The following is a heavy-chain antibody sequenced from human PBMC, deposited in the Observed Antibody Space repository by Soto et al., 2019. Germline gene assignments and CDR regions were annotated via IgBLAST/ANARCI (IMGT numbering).Heavy chain of an antibody. CDR1: GGSISSGDYY. J-gene: IGHJ3*02. CDR3: ARDGGVDTAMGLTRGAFDI. D-gene: IGHD5-18*01. V-gene: IGHV4-30-4*01. CDR2: IYYSGST. Sequence: SETLSLTCTVSGGSISSGDYYWSWIRQPPGKGLEWIGYIYYSGSTYYNPSLKSRVTISVDTSKNQFSLKLSSVTAADTAVYYCARDGGVDTAMGLTRGAFDIWGRGTMVTVS.